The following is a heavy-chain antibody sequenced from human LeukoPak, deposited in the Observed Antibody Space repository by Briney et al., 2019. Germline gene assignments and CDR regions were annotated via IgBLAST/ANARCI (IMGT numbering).Heavy chain of an antibody. CDR2: INAGNGNT. J-gene: IGHJ4*02. CDR1: GYTFTSYA. D-gene: IGHD1-26*01. V-gene: IGHV1-3*01. CDR3: ARVAIVGATLAY. Sequence: GASVKVSCKASGYTFTSYAMHWVRQAPGQRLEWMGWINAGNGNTKYSQKFQGRVTFTRDTSASAAYMELSSLRSEDTAVYYCARVAIVGATLAYWGPGTLVTVSS.